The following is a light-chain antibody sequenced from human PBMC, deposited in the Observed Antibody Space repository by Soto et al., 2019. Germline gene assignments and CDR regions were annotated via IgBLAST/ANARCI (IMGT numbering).Light chain of an antibody. J-gene: IGKJ4*01. CDR2: DAS. Sequence: EIVLTQSPVTLSSSPGERATLSCRASASVSRSLAWYQQKPGQAPRLVVYDASKRATGIPARFSGSGSGTDFTLTISSLEREDFAVYFCQHRGNWPLTFGGGTKVEIK. CDR3: QHRGNWPLT. V-gene: IGKV3-11*01. CDR1: ASVSRS.